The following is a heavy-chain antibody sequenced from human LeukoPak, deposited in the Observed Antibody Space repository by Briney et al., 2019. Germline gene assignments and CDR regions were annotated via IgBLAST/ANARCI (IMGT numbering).Heavy chain of an antibody. CDR1: GFTFINYA. Sequence: GGSPRLSCAASGFTFINYAVTWVRQAPGKGLEWLSGISQSGSSTYYADSVKGRFTISRDNSKNTLYLQMNSLRAEDTAVYYCAKATSTVTEFDSWGQGTLVTVSS. D-gene: IGHD4-17*01. CDR3: AKATSTVTEFDS. CDR2: ISQSGSST. J-gene: IGHJ4*02. V-gene: IGHV3-23*01.